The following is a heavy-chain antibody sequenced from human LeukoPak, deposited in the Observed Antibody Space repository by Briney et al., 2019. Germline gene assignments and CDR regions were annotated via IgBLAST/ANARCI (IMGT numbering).Heavy chain of an antibody. Sequence: PGGSLRLSCAASGVTVSSSYMSWVRQAPGKGLEWVSIMYSGGATDYADSVKGRFTISRDNSKNTLYLQMSSLRAEDTAVYYCARDPSPFYGDYGYWGQGTLVTVSS. CDR3: ARDPSPFYGDYGY. J-gene: IGHJ4*02. D-gene: IGHD4-17*01. V-gene: IGHV3-66*01. CDR1: GVTVSSSY. CDR2: MYSGGAT.